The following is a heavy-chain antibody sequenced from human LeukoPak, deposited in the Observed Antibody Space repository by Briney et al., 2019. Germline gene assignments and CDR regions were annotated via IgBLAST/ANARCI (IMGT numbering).Heavy chain of an antibody. CDR3: AKDTEYSYGGHFDY. V-gene: IGHV3-9*01. CDR1: GFNFDDYA. Sequence: GRSLRLSCAASGFNFDDYAMHWVRQAPGKGLEWVSGISWNSGSIGYADSVKGRFTISRDNAKNSLYLQMNSLRAEDTALYYCAKDTEYSYGGHFDYWGQGTLVTVSS. D-gene: IGHD5-18*01. J-gene: IGHJ4*02. CDR2: ISWNSGSI.